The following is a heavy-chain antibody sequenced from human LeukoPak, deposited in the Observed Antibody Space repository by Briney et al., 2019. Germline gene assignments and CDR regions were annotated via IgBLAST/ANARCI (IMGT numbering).Heavy chain of an antibody. D-gene: IGHD3-10*01. Sequence: SETLSLTCAVYGGSFSGYYWSWLRQPPGKGLEWIGEINHSGSTNYNTSLKSRVTISVDTSKKQFSLKLSSVTAADTAVYYCASWPRIWFGELPFDYWGQGTLVTVSS. CDR3: ASWPRIWFGELPFDY. CDR2: INHSGST. J-gene: IGHJ4*02. V-gene: IGHV4-34*01. CDR1: GGSFSGYY.